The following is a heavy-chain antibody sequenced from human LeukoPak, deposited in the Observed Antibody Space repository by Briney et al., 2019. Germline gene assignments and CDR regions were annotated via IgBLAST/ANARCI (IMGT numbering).Heavy chain of an antibody. Sequence: SETLSLICTVSGGSISSYYWSWIRQPPGKGLEWIGYIYYSGSTNYNPSLKSRVTISVDTSKNQFSLKLSSVTAADTAVYYCARGPQVVILDYWGQGTLVTVSS. J-gene: IGHJ4*02. CDR2: IYYSGST. V-gene: IGHV4-59*01. CDR1: GGSISSYY. D-gene: IGHD3-22*01. CDR3: ARGPQVVILDY.